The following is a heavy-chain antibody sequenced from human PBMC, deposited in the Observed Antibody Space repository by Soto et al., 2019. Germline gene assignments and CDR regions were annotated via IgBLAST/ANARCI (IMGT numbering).Heavy chain of an antibody. CDR1: GDSVSSNSAA. D-gene: IGHD1-1*01. V-gene: IGHV6-1*01. CDR3: AGTTSHHWLYMDV. CDR2: TYYRSRWYN. J-gene: IGHJ6*03. Sequence: QVQLQESGLGLVKPSQTLSVTCAISGDSVSSNSAAWNWIRLSPSRGLEWLARTYYRSRWYNDYAVSVRSRITVNADTSKNQFSLQLTSVTPEDTAIYYCAGTTSHHWLYMDVWGRGTTVTVSS.